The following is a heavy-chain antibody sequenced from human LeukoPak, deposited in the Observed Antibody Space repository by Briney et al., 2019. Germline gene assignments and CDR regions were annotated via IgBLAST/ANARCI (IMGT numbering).Heavy chain of an antibody. J-gene: IGHJ6*03. CDR1: GDSISSYY. CDR2: IYYSGST. Sequence: SETQSLTCTVSGDSISSYYWSWIRQPPGRGREWIGYIYYSGSTNYNPSLKSRVTISVDTSKNQFSLKLSSVTAADTAVYYCARVKGDYYHYYMDVWGKGTTVTVSS. D-gene: IGHD3-16*01. CDR3: ARVKGDYYHYYMDV. V-gene: IGHV4-59*01.